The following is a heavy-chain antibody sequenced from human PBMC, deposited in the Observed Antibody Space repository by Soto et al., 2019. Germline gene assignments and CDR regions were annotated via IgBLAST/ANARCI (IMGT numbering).Heavy chain of an antibody. CDR3: ARTYSDTSPIIDY. D-gene: IGHD5-12*01. CDR1: GYSFGGYY. Sequence: GASVKVSCKASGYSFGGYYIHWVRQAPGQGLEWMGWINPSSGGTNYAQKFQDRLTMTRDTSISTAYMDVSSLTSDDTAVYYCARTYSDTSPIIDYWGQGTLVTVPQ. V-gene: IGHV1-2*02. J-gene: IGHJ4*02. CDR2: INPSSGGT.